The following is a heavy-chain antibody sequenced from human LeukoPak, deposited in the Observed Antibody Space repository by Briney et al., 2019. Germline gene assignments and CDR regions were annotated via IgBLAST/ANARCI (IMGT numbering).Heavy chain of an antibody. CDR1: GFIFTNYF. D-gene: IGHD6-19*01. V-gene: IGHV3-7*01. CDR2: IKHDGSEK. J-gene: IGHJ4*02. CDR3: ARGGWYGDY. Sequence: GGSPRLSCAASGFIFTNYFMSWVRQAPGKGLEWVASIKHDGSEKYYVDSVRGRFTISRDNTMNSLYLQMNSLRAEDTAVYYCARGGWYGDYWGQGTLVTVSS.